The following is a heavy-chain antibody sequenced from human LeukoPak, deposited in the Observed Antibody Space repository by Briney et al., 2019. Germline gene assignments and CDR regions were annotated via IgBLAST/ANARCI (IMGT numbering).Heavy chain of an antibody. V-gene: IGHV3-23*01. CDR2: ISGSGGST. Sequence: GGSLRLSCAASGFTFSSYAMSWVRQAPGKGLEWVSAISGSGGSTYYADSVKGRFTISRDNSKNTLYLQMNSLRAEDTAVYYCARVSSRGYSYGYAFDIWGQGTMVTVSS. CDR1: GFTFSSYA. D-gene: IGHD5-18*01. CDR3: ARVSSRGYSYGYAFDI. J-gene: IGHJ3*02.